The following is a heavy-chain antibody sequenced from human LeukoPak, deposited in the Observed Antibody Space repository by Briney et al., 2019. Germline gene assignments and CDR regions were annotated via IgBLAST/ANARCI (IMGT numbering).Heavy chain of an antibody. V-gene: IGHV4-30-4*08. J-gene: IGHJ4*02. CDR3: DRAFTYYATLTGYLRPRYFDY. Sequence: PSETLSLTCTFSGGSISSGGYYWSWIRQPPGKGLEWIGCIYSSGSTYYNPSLQSRVTISVDTSKNQFSLKLSYVTVADTAVSYCDRAFTYYATLTGYLRPRYFDYWGQGTLVTVSS. D-gene: IGHD3-9*01. CDR1: GGSISSGGYY. CDR2: IYSSGST.